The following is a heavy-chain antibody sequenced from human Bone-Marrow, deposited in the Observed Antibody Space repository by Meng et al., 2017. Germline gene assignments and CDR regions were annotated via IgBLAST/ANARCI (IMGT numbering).Heavy chain of an antibody. V-gene: IGHV3-23*04. J-gene: IGHJ4*02. CDR2: ITGSGGST. CDR3: AKDRRAPNY. CDR1: GFTFNNAW. Sequence: EVQLVESGGVLVKPGGSLRLSCAASGFTFNNAWMSWVRQAPGKGLEWVSGITGSGGSTYYAGSVKGRFTISRDKSKNTLYLQMNSLRADDTAVYYCAKDRRAPNYWGQGTLVTVSS.